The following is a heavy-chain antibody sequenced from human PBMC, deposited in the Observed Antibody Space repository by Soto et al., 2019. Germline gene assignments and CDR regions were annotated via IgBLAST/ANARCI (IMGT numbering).Heavy chain of an antibody. CDR2: ISGSGGST. CDR1: GFTFSSYA. J-gene: IGHJ6*03. Sequence: KAGGSLRLSCAASGFTFSSYAMSWVRQAPGKGLEWVSAISGSGGSTYYADSVKGRFTISRDNSKNTLYLQMNSLRAEDTAVYYCAKTERDAYYYYYMDVWGKGTTVTVSS. V-gene: IGHV3-23*01. CDR3: AKTERDAYYYYYMDV.